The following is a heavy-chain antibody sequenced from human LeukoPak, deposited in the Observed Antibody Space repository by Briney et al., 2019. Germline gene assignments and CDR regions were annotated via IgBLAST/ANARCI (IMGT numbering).Heavy chain of an antibody. Sequence: GESLKISCKASGYTFTNYWIAWVRPPPGTGLEWMGTIYPGDSEARYSPSFQGQVTLSVDRSITTAYLQWPSLKDSDTAIYYCARPYSTGIRDAYDMWGQGTMVIVSS. D-gene: IGHD2-8*02. CDR2: IYPGDSEA. CDR3: ARPYSTGIRDAYDM. J-gene: IGHJ3*02. V-gene: IGHV5-51*01. CDR1: GYTFTNYW.